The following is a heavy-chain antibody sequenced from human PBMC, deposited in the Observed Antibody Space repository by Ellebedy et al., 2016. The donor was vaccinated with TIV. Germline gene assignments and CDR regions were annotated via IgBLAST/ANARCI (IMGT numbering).Heavy chain of an antibody. CDR2: IKKDGREK. CDR1: GFYFGDYW. CDR3: ARDSFDYGDY. J-gene: IGHJ4*02. Sequence: GGSLRLXXAASGFYFGDYWMSWVRQAPGKGLEWVANIKKDGREKNYVDSVRGRFTISRDNAKNSLYLQMSSLRAEDTAVYYCARDSFDYGDYWGQGTLVTVAS. V-gene: IGHV3-7*01.